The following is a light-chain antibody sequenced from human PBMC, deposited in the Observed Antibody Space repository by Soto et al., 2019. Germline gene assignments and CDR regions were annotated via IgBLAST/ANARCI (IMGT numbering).Light chain of an antibody. V-gene: IGLV1-51*02. CDR1: SSNIGNNY. CDR3: GTWDSSLSVWV. J-gene: IGLJ3*02. CDR2: ENN. Sequence: QSVLTQPPSVSAAPGQKVTISCSGSSSNIGNNYVSWYQQLPGTAPKLLIYENNKRPSGIPDRFSGSKSGTSATLGITGLQTGDEADYYCGTWDSSLSVWVFGGGTKRTVL.